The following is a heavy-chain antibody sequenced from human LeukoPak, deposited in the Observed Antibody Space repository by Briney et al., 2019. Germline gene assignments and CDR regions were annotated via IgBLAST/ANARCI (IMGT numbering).Heavy chain of an antibody. CDR1: GFTFDDYT. V-gene: IGHV3-43*01. D-gene: IGHD1-26*01. Sequence: PGGSLRLSCAASGFTFDDYTMHWVRQAPGKGLEWVSLISWDGGSTYYADSVKGRFTISRDNSKNSLYLQMNSLRTEDTALYYCAKDKGPKWELLGFDHWGQGTLVTVSS. CDR3: AKDKGPKWELLGFDH. J-gene: IGHJ4*02. CDR2: ISWDGGST.